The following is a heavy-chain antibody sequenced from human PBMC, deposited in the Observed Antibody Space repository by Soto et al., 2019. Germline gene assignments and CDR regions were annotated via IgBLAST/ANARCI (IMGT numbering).Heavy chain of an antibody. D-gene: IGHD6-13*01. V-gene: IGHV3-23*01. J-gene: IGHJ4*02. CDR1: GFTFSSYA. CDR3: AKRLHSSRLYASFDY. Sequence: EVQLLESGGGLVQPGGSLRLSCAASGFTFSSYAMSWVRQAPGKGLEWVSTISDSGGSTYYADSVKGRFTTSRDNSKNALYLQRNSLRAEDTAVYYCAKRLHSSRLYASFDYRGQGTLVTVSS. CDR2: ISDSGGST.